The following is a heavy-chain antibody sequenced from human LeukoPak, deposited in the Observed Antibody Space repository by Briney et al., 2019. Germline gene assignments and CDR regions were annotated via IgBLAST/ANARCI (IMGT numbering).Heavy chain of an antibody. CDR3: ARGLYSSSSYYGMDV. D-gene: IGHD6-6*01. CDR1: GYTFTSYY. J-gene: IGHJ6*02. Sequence: ASVKVSCKASGYTFTSYYMHWVRQAPGQGLEWMGIINPSGGSTSYAQKFQGRLTMTRDTSTSTVYVELSSLRSEDTAVYHCARGLYSSSSYYGMDVWGQGTTVTVSS. V-gene: IGHV1-46*01. CDR2: INPSGGST.